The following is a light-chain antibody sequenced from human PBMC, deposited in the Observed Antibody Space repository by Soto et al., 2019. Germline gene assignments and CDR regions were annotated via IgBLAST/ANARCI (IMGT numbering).Light chain of an antibody. CDR3: QQYHNWPPDT. J-gene: IGKJ2*01. CDR1: QSVNNN. CDR2: GAS. Sequence: EIILTQSPASLSVSPGERATLSCRASQSVNNNLAWYQQKRGQAPRLLIYGASTRATGIPGRFRGSGSGTEFTHTITSLQSEDFAVYFCQQYHNWPPDTFGQGTKLEIK. V-gene: IGKV3-15*01.